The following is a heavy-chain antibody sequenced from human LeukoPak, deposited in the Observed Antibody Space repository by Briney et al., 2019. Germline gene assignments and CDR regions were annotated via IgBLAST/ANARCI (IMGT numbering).Heavy chain of an antibody. CDR1: GGTFSSYA. J-gene: IGHJ4*02. CDR3: ARGRRVQTYFDY. Sequence: SVKVSCKASGGTFSSYAISRVRQAPGQGLEWMGGIIPIFGTANYAQKFQGRVTITADESTSTAYMELSSLKSEDTAVYYCARGRRVQTYFDYWGQGTLVTVSS. CDR2: IIPIFGTA. V-gene: IGHV1-69*13.